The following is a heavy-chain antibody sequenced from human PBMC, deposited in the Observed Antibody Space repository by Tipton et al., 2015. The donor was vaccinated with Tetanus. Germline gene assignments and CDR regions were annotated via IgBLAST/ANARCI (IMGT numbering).Heavy chain of an antibody. CDR1: GGSISSSSYY. CDR3: ARGSGSD. V-gene: IGHV4-39*01. J-gene: IGHJ4*02. Sequence: TLSLTCTVSGGSISSSSYYWGWIRQPPGKGLEWIGSIYYSGSTYYNPSLKSRVTISVDTSKNQFSLKLSSVTAADTAVYYCARGSGSDWGQGTLVTVSS. CDR2: IYYSGST.